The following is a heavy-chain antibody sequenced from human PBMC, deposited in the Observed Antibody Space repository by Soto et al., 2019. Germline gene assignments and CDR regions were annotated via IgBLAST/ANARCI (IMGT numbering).Heavy chain of an antibody. D-gene: IGHD3-16*01. CDR3: TNMGARQAAFDI. CDR2: ISYDGSNK. Sequence: GGSLRLSCAASGFTFSNYGMHWVRQAPGKGLEWVAVISYDGSNKYYADSVRGQFTISRDNSKNTLYLQMNSLKPEDTAVYYCTNMGARQAAFDIWGQGTMVTVSS. J-gene: IGHJ3*02. CDR1: GFTFSNYG. V-gene: IGHV3-30*18.